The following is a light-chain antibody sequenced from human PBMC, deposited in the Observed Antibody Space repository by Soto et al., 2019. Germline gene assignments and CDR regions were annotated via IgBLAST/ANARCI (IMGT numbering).Light chain of an antibody. CDR3: QQYNNWPLT. J-gene: IGKJ4*01. Sequence: ETVMTQSPATLSVSPGERATLSCRASQSVSSNLAWYQQRPGQAPRLLIYGASTRATGFPARFSGSGSGTEFALTISSLQSEDCAVYYCQQYNNWPLTFGGGTKVEIK. CDR2: GAS. CDR1: QSVSSN. V-gene: IGKV3-15*01.